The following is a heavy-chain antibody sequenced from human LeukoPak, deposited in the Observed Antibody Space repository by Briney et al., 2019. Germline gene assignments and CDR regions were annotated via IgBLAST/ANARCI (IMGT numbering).Heavy chain of an antibody. CDR3: ARGWSYSGYDA. CDR1: GGSISSGGYY. V-gene: IGHV4-30-2*01. CDR2: IYHSGST. D-gene: IGHD5-12*01. Sequence: PSQTLSLTCTVSGGSISSGGYYWSWIRQPPGKGLEWIGYIYHSGSTYYNPSLKSRVTISVDRSKNQFSLKLSSVTAADTAVYYCARGWSYSGYDAWGQGTLVTVSS. J-gene: IGHJ5*02.